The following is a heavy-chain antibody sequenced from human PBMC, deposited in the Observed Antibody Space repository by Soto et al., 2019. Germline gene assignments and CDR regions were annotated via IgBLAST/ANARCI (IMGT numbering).Heavy chain of an antibody. CDR1: GFSLTTRGVG. D-gene: IGHD3-9*01. J-gene: IGHJ4*02. CDR2: IFWDDDK. Sequence: QITLKESGPTLVKPTQTLTLTCTFSGFSLTTRGVGVGWVRQPPGKALEWLALIFWDDDKRYSPSLKSRLTTTKDTSKNQVVLTMTNMDPVDTATYYCASSTGYRIFDCWGQGTLVAVSS. CDR3: ASSTGYRIFDC. V-gene: IGHV2-5*02.